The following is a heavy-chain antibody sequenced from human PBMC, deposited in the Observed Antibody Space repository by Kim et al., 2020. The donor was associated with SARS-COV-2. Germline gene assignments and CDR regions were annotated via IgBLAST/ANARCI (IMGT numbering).Heavy chain of an antibody. CDR3: ARGPFIIAAAGSFDY. CDR2: INHSGST. CDR1: GGSFSGYY. D-gene: IGHD6-13*01. J-gene: IGHJ4*02. Sequence: SETLSLTCAVYGGSFSGYYWSWIRQPPGKGLEWIGEINHSGSTNYNPSLKSRVTISVDTSKNQFSLKLSSVTAADTAVHYCARGPFIIAAAGSFDYWGQG. V-gene: IGHV4-34*01.